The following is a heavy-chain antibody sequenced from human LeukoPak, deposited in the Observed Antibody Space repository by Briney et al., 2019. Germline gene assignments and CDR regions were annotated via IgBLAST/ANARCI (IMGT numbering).Heavy chain of an antibody. D-gene: IGHD3-22*01. V-gene: IGHV1-69*13. CDR2: IIPIFGTT. Sequence: SVKVSCKASGGTFSSYAISWVRQAPGQGLEWMGGIIPIFGTTNYAQKFQGRVTITADESTSTAYMELSSLRSEDTAVYYCARDRDYYDSRGGFDYWGQGTLVTVSS. CDR3: ARDRDYYDSRGGFDY. CDR1: GGTFSSYA. J-gene: IGHJ4*02.